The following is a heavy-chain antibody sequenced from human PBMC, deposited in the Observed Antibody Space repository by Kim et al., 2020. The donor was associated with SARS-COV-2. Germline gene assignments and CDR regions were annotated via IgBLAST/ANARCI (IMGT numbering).Heavy chain of an antibody. CDR2: ISYDGSNK. Sequence: GGSLRLSCAASGFTFSSYAMHWVRQAPGKGLEWVAVISYDGSNKYYADSVKGRFTISRDNSKNTLYLQMNSLRAEDTAVYYCARDPFPDSGSYAYWGQGT. D-gene: IGHD1-26*01. J-gene: IGHJ4*02. V-gene: IGHV3-30*04. CDR3: ARDPFPDSGSYAY. CDR1: GFTFSSYA.